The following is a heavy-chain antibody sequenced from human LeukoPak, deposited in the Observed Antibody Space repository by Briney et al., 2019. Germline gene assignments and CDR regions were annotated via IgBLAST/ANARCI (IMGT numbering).Heavy chain of an antibody. V-gene: IGHV3-15*01. Sequence: GGSLRLSCAASGFTFTIAWMSWVRQAPGKGLEWVGRIKSKADGETTGYAAPVKGRFTISRDDSKNTLFLQMNSLTTEDTAVYYCTTVGYYGSGTLGGNYFDYWGQGTLVTVSS. CDR3: TTVGYYGSGTLGGNYFDY. CDR1: GFTFTIAW. D-gene: IGHD3-10*01. J-gene: IGHJ4*02. CDR2: IKSKADGETT.